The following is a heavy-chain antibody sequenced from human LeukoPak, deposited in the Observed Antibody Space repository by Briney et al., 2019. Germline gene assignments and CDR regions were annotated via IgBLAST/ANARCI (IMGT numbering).Heavy chain of an antibody. D-gene: IGHD6-19*01. CDR1: GFTFSSHA. J-gene: IGHJ4*02. V-gene: IGHV3-23*01. Sequence: GGSLRLSCAASGFTFSSHAMSWVRQAPGKGLEWVSAISGSGGSTYYADSVKGRFTISRDNSKNTLYLQMNSLRAEGTAVYYCAKDPHSGWYKRDFDYWGQGTLVTVSS. CDR3: AKDPHSGWYKRDFDY. CDR2: ISGSGGST.